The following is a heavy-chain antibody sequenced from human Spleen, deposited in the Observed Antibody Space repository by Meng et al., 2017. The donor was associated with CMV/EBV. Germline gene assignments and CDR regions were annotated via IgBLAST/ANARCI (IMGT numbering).Heavy chain of an antibody. CDR3: ARGGYYYDSSGYPPYWYFDL. CDR2: IIPIFGTA. J-gene: IGHJ2*01. CDR1: SYA. Sequence: SYAISWGRQAPGQGLEWMGGIIPIFGTANYAQKFQGRVTITTDESTSTAYMELSSLRSEDTAVYYCARGGYYYDSSGYPPYWYFDLWGRGTLVTVSS. D-gene: IGHD3-22*01. V-gene: IGHV1-69*05.